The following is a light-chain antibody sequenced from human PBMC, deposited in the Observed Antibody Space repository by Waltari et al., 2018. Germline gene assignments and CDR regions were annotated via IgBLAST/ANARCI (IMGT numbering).Light chain of an antibody. V-gene: IGLV3-1*01. J-gene: IGLJ1*01. CDR3: RAWDSTSGHV. CDR1: NLGDKL. Sequence: SYKLTQAPSVSVSPGQTASITCSGDNLGDKLTSWYQQKPGQSPVLVIYRDSKRPSGIPERFAGSNAGNAATLTISGTQAMDEADYYCRAWDSTSGHVFGTGTKFTVL. CDR2: RDS.